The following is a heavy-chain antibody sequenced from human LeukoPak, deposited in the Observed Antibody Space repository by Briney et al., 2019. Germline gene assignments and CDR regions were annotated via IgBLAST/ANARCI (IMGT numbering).Heavy chain of an antibody. V-gene: IGHV4-39*01. J-gene: IGHJ4*02. D-gene: IGHD3-22*01. Sequence: PSETLSLTCTVSGGSISSSSYYWGWIRQPPGKGLERIGSIYYSGSTYYNPSLKSRVTISVDTSKNQFSLKLSSVTAADTAVYYCARRSLDSSGYFDYWGQGTLVTVSS. CDR3: ARRSLDSSGYFDY. CDR1: GGSISSSSYY. CDR2: IYYSGST.